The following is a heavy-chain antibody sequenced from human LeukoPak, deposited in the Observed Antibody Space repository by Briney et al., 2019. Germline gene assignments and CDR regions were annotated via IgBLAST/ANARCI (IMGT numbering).Heavy chain of an antibody. CDR1: GFTFSSYG. D-gene: IGHD2-21*02. Sequence: GRSLRLSCAASGFTFSSYGMHWVRQAPGKGLEWVAVIWYDGSNKYYADSVKGRFTISRDNSKNTLYLQMNSLRAEDTAVYYCARVSRQYCGGDCYSSLDYWGQGTLVTVSS. V-gene: IGHV3-33*01. CDR2: IWYDGSNK. CDR3: ARVSRQYCGGDCYSSLDY. J-gene: IGHJ4*02.